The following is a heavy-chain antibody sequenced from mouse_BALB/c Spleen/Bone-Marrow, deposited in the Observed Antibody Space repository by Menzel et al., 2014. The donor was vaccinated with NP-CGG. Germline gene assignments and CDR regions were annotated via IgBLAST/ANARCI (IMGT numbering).Heavy chain of an antibody. J-gene: IGHJ2*01. CDR2: IYPGNSDT. CDR1: GYTFSNYW. Sequence: VHVKQSGTVLARPGAAVKMSCEASGYTFSNYWMHWVKQRPGQGLEWIGTIYPGNSDTTYNQKFKGKAKLTAVTSTSTAYMELSSLTNEDSAVYYCTTLARSDFDYWGQGTTLTVSS. V-gene: IGHV1-5*01. D-gene: IGHD3-1*01. CDR3: TTLARSDFDY.